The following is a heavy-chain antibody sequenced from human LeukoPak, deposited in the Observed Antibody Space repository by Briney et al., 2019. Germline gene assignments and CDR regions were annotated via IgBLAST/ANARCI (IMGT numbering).Heavy chain of an antibody. CDR3: ARGLPGTYYYDSSVYFPLGY. J-gene: IGHJ4*02. Sequence: SVKVSCKASGGTFSSYAISWVRQAPGQGLEWMGGIIPIFGTANYAQKFQGRVTITTDESTSTAYMELSSLRSEDTAVYYCARGLPGTYYYDSSVYFPLGYWGQGTLVTVSS. D-gene: IGHD3-22*01. CDR2: IIPIFGTA. CDR1: GGTFSSYA. V-gene: IGHV1-69*05.